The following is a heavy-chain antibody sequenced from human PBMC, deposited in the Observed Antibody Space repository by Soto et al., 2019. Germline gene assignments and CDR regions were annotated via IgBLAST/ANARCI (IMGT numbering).Heavy chain of an antibody. Sequence: QVQLVQSGAEAKRPGASVKVSCKASEYTFTSHAIHWVRQAPGQRPEWMGWINAANGNTKYSQKFQGRVTITRDTSANTAYMELNSLRSEDRAVYYGARGSGSYFPYFDYWGQGTLVTVSS. J-gene: IGHJ4*02. D-gene: IGHD1-26*01. CDR2: INAANGNT. CDR1: EYTFTSHA. V-gene: IGHV1-3*01. CDR3: ARGSGSYFPYFDY.